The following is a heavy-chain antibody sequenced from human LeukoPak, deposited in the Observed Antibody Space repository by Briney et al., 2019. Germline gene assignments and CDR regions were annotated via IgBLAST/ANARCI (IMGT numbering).Heavy chain of an antibody. CDR2: INHSGST. CDR3: ARGHPHYDFWSGYPPGWYFDL. D-gene: IGHD3-3*01. J-gene: IGHJ2*01. V-gene: IGHV4-34*01. Sequence: PSETLSLTCAVYGGSFSGYYWSWIRQPPGKGLEWIGEINHSGSTNYNPSLKSRVTISVDTSKNQFSLKLSSVTAVDTAVYYCARGHPHYDFWSGYPPGWYFDLWGRGTLVTVSS. CDR1: GGSFSGYY.